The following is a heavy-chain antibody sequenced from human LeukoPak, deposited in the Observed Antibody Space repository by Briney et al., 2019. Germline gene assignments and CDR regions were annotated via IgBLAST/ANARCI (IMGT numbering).Heavy chain of an antibody. CDR2: INTDGTVT. J-gene: IGHJ4*02. D-gene: IGHD6-19*01. Sequence: GGSLRLSCAASGFTFSKYWMLWVRQAPGKGLESVSRINTDGTVTTYADSVKGRFTVSRDNADNTMLLQMNSVREEDTAVYYCATKQWLAPPPDSWGQGTPVTVSS. V-gene: IGHV3-74*01. CDR3: ATKQWLAPPPDS. CDR1: GFTFSKYW.